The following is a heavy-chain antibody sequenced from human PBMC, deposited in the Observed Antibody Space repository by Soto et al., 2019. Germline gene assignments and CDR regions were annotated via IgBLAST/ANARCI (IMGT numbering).Heavy chain of an antibody. CDR2: ISWNSGSI. V-gene: IGHV3-9*01. J-gene: IGHJ3*02. CDR1: GFTFDDYA. D-gene: IGHD5-12*01. CDR3: AKVFYSGYDLGPVAFDI. Sequence: GGSLRLSCAASGFTFDDYAMHWVRQAPGKGLEWVSGISWNSGSIGYADSVKGRFTISRDNAKNSLYLQMNRLRAEDTALYYCAKVFYSGYDLGPVAFDIWGQGTMVTVSS.